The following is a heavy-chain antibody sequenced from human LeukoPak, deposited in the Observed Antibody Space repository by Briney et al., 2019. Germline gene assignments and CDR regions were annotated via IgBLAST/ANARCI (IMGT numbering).Heavy chain of an antibody. CDR3: TKVPSPGVGAF. CDR1: GFTFSSYD. D-gene: IGHD1-26*01. V-gene: IGHV3-23*01. J-gene: IGHJ4*02. Sequence: PGVSLRLSCAASGFTFSSYDMTWVRQAPGKGLEWVSTVSGSGAARFYADSVKGRFTISRDNSKNMLYMQMNSLRAEDTAVYYCTKVPSPGVGAFWGQGTLVTVSS. CDR2: VSGSGAAR.